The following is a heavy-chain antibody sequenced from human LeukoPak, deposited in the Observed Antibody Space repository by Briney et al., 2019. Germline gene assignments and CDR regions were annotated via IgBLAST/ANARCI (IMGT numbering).Heavy chain of an antibody. V-gene: IGHV4-39*07. CDR1: GGSISGSSNY. J-gene: IGHJ5*02. CDR2: IYYSGST. D-gene: IGHD6-19*01. Sequence: SETLSLTCTVPGGSISGSSNYWGWIRQPPGKGLEWIGNIYYSGSTYYNPSLKSRVTISIDTSKNQFSLKLTSVTAADTAVYYCARAVYSSGSYGFDPWGQGTLVTVSS. CDR3: ARAVYSSGSYGFDP.